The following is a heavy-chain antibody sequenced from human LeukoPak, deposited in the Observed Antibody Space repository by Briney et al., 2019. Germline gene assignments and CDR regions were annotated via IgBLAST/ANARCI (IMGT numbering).Heavy chain of an antibody. CDR1: GGSFSCYY. J-gene: IGHJ4*02. D-gene: IGHD2-2*01. Sequence: SSETLSLTCAVYGGSFSCYYWSWIRQPPGKGLEWIGEINHSGSTNYNPSLKSRVTISVDTSKNQFSLKLSSVNAANTAVYYCARIVVVPAAGRNLDYWGQGTLVTVSS. V-gene: IGHV4-34*01. CDR2: INHSGST. CDR3: ARIVVVPAAGRNLDY.